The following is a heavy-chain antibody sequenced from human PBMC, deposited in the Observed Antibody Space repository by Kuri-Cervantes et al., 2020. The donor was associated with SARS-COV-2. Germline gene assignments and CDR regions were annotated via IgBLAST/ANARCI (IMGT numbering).Heavy chain of an antibody. D-gene: IGHD2-21*02. CDR3: AADMAYCGGDCYSNYYYYYGMDV. CDR1: GGTFSSYP. V-gene: IGHV1-69*04. J-gene: IGHJ6*02. Sequence: SVKDSCKASGGTFSSYPISWVRQAPGQGLEWMGRIIPILGIANYAQKLQGRVTITADKSTSTAYMELSSLRSEDTAVYYCAADMAYCGGDCYSNYYYYYGMDVWGQGTTVTVSS. CDR2: IIPILGIA.